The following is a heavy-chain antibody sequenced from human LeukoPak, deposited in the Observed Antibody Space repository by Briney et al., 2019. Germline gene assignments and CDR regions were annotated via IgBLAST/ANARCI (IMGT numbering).Heavy chain of an antibody. CDR1: GFNFRGQA. CDR3: ARDFAYYDSSGYLGGDY. CDR2: ISGRGETT. D-gene: IGHD3-22*01. Sequence: GGSLRLSCAASGFNFRGQAMSWVRQGPGKGLEWVAGISGRGETTYYADSVKGRFTISRDNSKNTLYLQMNSLRAEDTAVYYCARDFAYYDSSGYLGGDYWGQGTLVTVSS. V-gene: IGHV3-23*01. J-gene: IGHJ4*02.